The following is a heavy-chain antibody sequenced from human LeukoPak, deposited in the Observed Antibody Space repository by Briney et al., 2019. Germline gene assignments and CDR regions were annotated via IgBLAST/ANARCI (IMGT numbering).Heavy chain of an antibody. CDR1: GFTFSNYA. CDR3: AKRDNTGWYYFDY. D-gene: IGHD6-19*01. V-gene: IGHV3-23*01. CDR2: ISGSGGNT. J-gene: IGHJ4*02. Sequence: PGGSLRLSCAASGFTFSNYAMSWVCQAPGKGLDWVSGISGSGGNTYYADSVKGRFTLSRDNSQNTLYLYMNSLRAEDTAVYYCAKRDNTGWYYFDYWGQGTLVTVSS.